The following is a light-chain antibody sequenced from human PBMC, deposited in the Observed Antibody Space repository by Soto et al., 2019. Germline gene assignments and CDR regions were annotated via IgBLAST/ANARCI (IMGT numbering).Light chain of an antibody. Sequence: EIVMTQSPATLSVSPGERATLSCRASQSVSSILAWYQQKPGQAPGLLIYGASTRATGIPARFSGSGSGTGFTLTISSLQSEDFAVDYCQQYNNWPPWTFGQGTKVEIK. CDR2: GAS. V-gene: IGKV3-15*01. CDR1: QSVSSI. CDR3: QQYNNWPPWT. J-gene: IGKJ1*01.